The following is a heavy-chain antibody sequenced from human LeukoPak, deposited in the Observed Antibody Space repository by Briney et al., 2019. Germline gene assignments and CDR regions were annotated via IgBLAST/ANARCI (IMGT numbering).Heavy chain of an antibody. Sequence: SQTLSLTCTVSGGSISSGGYYWSWLRQHPGKGLEWIGYIYYSGSTYYNPSLKSRVTISVDTSKNQFSLRLSSVTAADTAVYYCARVHSSNIVATIRWFDPWGQGTLVTVSS. V-gene: IGHV4-31*03. CDR1: GGSISSGGYY. CDR2: IYYSGST. CDR3: ARVHSSNIVATIRWFDP. D-gene: IGHD5-12*01. J-gene: IGHJ5*02.